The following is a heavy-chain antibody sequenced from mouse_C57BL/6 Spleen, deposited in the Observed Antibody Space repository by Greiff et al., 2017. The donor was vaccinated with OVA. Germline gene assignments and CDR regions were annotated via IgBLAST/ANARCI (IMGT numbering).Heavy chain of an antibody. Sequence: EVQLRESGPELVKPGASVKIPCKASGYTFTDYNMDWVKQSHGKSLEWIGDINPNNGGTIYNQKFKGKATLTVDKSSSTAYMELRSLTSEDTAVYYCARSHGYYDAMDYWGQGTSVTVSS. CDR1: GYTFTDYN. CDR3: ARSHGYYDAMDY. V-gene: IGHV1-18*01. D-gene: IGHD2-2*01. J-gene: IGHJ4*01. CDR2: INPNNGGT.